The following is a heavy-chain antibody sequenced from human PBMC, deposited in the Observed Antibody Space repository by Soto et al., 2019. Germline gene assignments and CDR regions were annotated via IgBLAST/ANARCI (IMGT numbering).Heavy chain of an antibody. J-gene: IGHJ3*02. Sequence: GGSLRLSCAASGFTFSGSAMHWVRQASGKGLEWVGRIRSKANSYATAYAASVKGRFTISRDDSKNTAYLQMNSLKTEDTAVYYCTRSYTYDYIWGSYRVDAFDIWGQGTMVTVSS. D-gene: IGHD3-16*02. CDR2: IRSKANSYAT. CDR3: TRSYTYDYIWGSYRVDAFDI. CDR1: GFTFSGSA. V-gene: IGHV3-73*01.